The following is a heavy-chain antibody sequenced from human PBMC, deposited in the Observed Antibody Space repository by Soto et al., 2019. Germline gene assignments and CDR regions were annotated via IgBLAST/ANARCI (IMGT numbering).Heavy chain of an antibody. D-gene: IGHD6-13*01. J-gene: IGHJ4*02. V-gene: IGHV3-7*03. CDR3: ARDSRPPYKSSWFGSKGGFDY. Sequence: EVQLVESGGRLVQPGGSLRLSCAASGFTFSTSWMTWVRQAPGKGLEWVANINKDGTEKYDVDSVKGRSPIYRDNGKNSLYLQMNSLRAEDTAVYYCARDSRPPYKSSWFGSKGGFDYCGQGTLVNVSS. CDR1: GFTFSTSW. CDR2: INKDGTEK.